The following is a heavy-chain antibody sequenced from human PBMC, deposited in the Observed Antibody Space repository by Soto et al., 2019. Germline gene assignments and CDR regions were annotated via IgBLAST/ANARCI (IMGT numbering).Heavy chain of an antibody. CDR2: IDPSDSYT. Sequence: PGESLKISCKGSGYSFTSYWISWVRQMPGKGLEWMGRIDPSDSYTNYSPSFQGHVTISADKSISTAYLQWSSLKASDTAMYYCARRGNYGSGSYYNFDYRGQGTLVTVSS. CDR1: GYSFTSYW. V-gene: IGHV5-10-1*01. CDR3: ARRGNYGSGSYYNFDY. J-gene: IGHJ4*02. D-gene: IGHD3-10*01.